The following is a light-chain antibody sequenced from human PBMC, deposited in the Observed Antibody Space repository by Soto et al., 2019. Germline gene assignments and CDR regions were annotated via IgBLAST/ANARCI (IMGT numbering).Light chain of an antibody. CDR2: GAS. CDR1: QSISSY. CDR3: QQGYSTPPT. Sequence: DLQMTQSPSSLSASVGDRVTITCRASQSISSYLSWDQQRPGKAPHLLIYGASTLQSGVPSRFGGSGSGTDFTLTISSLQPEDFATYYCQQGYSTPPTFGGGTKVEIK. J-gene: IGKJ4*01. V-gene: IGKV1-39*01.